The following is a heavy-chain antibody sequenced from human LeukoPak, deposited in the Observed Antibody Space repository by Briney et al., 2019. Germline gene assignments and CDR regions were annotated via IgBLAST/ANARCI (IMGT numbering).Heavy chain of an antibody. Sequence: KPSETLSLTCTVSGGSISSYYWSWIRQPPGKGLEWIGYIYYSGSTNYNPSLKSRVTISVDTSKNQFSLKLSSVTAADTAVYYCARETPIVGAANWFDPWGQGTLVTVSS. D-gene: IGHD1-26*01. CDR1: GGSISSYY. CDR3: ARETPIVGAANWFDP. J-gene: IGHJ5*02. CDR2: IYYSGST. V-gene: IGHV4-59*01.